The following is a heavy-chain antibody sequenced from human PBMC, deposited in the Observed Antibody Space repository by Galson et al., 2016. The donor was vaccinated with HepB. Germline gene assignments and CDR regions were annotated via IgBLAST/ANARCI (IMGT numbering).Heavy chain of an antibody. V-gene: IGHV3-74*01. J-gene: IGHJ5*02. D-gene: IGHD3-16*02. CDR2: INPDGSRT. CDR1: GFTFQNYW. Sequence: SLRLSCAASGFTFQNYWMHWVRQVPGKGLVWVARINPDGSRTDYADFVRGRFTVSRDNIASTLHLQMNSLSNDDSGVYHCTKEQLVDCTSRVCYRWFDPWGQGTRVTVSS. CDR3: TKEQLVDCTSRVCYRWFDP.